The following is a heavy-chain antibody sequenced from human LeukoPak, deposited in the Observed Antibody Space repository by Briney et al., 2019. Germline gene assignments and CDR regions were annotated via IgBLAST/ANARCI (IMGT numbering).Heavy chain of an antibody. CDR3: ARDICSGIGCYPRAPFDY. J-gene: IGHJ4*02. D-gene: IGHD2-15*01. V-gene: IGHV3-74*01. CDR2: MNSDGSNT. Sequence: GGSLRLSCAASGFTFSRYWMHWVRQAPGEGLVWVSRMNSDGSNTNYADSVKGRFTISRDNAKNTLYLQMNSLRADDTAVYYCARDICSGIGCYPRAPFDYWGQGTLVAVSS. CDR1: GFTFSRYW.